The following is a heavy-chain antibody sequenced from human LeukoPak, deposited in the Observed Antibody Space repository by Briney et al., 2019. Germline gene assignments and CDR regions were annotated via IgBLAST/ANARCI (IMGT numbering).Heavy chain of an antibody. D-gene: IGHD2-15*01. J-gene: IGHJ4*02. V-gene: IGHV4-39*01. CDR3: ASTFCGSCYSFDY. Sequence: SETLSLTCTVSGGSISSGAHYRDWIRQPPGKGLEWIGNIYFTGNTYYNPSLESRITISVDTSKNQFSLKLTSVTAADTAIYYCASTFCGSCYSFDYWGQGALVTVSS. CDR2: IYFTGNT. CDR1: GGSISSGAHY.